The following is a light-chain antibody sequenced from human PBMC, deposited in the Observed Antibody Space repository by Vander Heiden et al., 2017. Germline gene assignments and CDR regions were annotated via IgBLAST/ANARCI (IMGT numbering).Light chain of an antibody. V-gene: IGKV1-39*01. J-gene: IGKJ1*01. Sequence: DIQMIQSPFSLSASVGDRVTITCRASQSISTYLNWYQQKPGKAPKLLIHDLSTLHTGVPSRFSGSGSGTEFTLTIASLQPEDFATYFCQQSFTPPPTFGRGTKVEIK. CDR3: QQSFTPPPT. CDR2: DLS. CDR1: QSISTY.